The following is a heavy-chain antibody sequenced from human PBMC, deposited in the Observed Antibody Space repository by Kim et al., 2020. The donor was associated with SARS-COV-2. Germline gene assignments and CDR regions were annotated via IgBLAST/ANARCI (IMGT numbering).Heavy chain of an antibody. V-gene: IGHV4-34*01. D-gene: IGHD1-20*01. CDR2: INHSGST. Sequence: SETLSLTCAVYGGSFSGYYWSWIRQPPGKGLEWIGEINHSGSTNYNPSLKSRVTISVDTSKNQFSLKLSSVTAADTAVYYCARGWVVPLTGTSGMDVWGQGTTVTVSS. CDR1: GGSFSGYY. CDR3: ARGWVVPLTGTSGMDV. J-gene: IGHJ6*02.